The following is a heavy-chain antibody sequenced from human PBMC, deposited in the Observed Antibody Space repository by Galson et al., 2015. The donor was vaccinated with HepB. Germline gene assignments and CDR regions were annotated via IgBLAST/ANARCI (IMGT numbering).Heavy chain of an antibody. CDR3: ARGRSRRAPLPDFYCGMDV. CDR2: INPSGDST. Sequence: SVKVSCKASGYIFTEYYMHWMRQAPGQGLEWMGIINPSGDSTTYAQKFQGRVSMTRDTSASTVYMELGSLRSEDMAVYYCARGRSRRAPLPDFYCGMDVWGQGTTVTVSS. D-gene: IGHD3-10*01. V-gene: IGHV1-46*01. CDR1: GYIFTEYY. J-gene: IGHJ6*02.